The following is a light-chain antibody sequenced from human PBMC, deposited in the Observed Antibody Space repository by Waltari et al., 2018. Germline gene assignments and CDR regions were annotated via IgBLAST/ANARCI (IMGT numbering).Light chain of an antibody. CDR1: QSINSY. J-gene: IGKJ2*01. CDR2: GTS. V-gene: IGKV1-39*01. CDR3: QQTYTTPYT. Sequence: SPRDRVTITCRASQSINSYLNWYQQKPGKAPKLLIYGTSSLQSGVPSRFSGSGSGTDFSLTINSLQPEDFAAYYCQQTYTTPYTFGQGTKLEIK.